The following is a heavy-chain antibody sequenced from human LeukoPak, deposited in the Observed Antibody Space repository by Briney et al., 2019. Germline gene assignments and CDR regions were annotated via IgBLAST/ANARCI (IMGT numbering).Heavy chain of an antibody. Sequence: GGSLRLSCAASGFTLSTYWMSWVRQAPEKGLEWVANIKQDATEKYYVDSVKGRLTISRDNAKNSLFLQMNSLRVEDTAIYYCARGPNGATSPWGQGTLVTVSS. CDR1: GFTLSTYW. CDR3: ARGPNGATSP. D-gene: IGHD2-2*01. J-gene: IGHJ5*02. CDR2: IKQDATEK. V-gene: IGHV3-7*01.